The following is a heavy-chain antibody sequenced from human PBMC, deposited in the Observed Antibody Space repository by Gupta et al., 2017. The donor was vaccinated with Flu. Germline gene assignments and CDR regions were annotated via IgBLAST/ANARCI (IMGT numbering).Heavy chain of an antibody. J-gene: IGHJ6*02. V-gene: IGHV1-69*06. CDR2: FIPFFGTA. CDR3: ARAGGDTSGYYKSYYYAMDV. D-gene: IGHD3-22*01. Sequence: QAPGQGLEWMGGFIPFFGTANYAQKFQGRVTITADKSTSTVYMELSSLRSEDTAVYYCARAGGDTSGYYKSYYYAMDVWGQGTTVTVSS.